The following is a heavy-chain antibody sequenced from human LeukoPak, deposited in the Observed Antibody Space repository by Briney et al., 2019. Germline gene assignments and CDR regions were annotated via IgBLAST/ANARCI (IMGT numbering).Heavy chain of an antibody. CDR2: IYYSGST. CDR1: GGSISSGSYY. V-gene: IGHV4-39*01. J-gene: IGHJ4*02. CDR3: AGHNSGYDIPEWYFDY. Sequence: PSETLSLTCTVSGGSISSGSYYWGWIRQPPGKGLEWIGSIYYSGSTYYNPSLKSRVTISVDTSKNQFSLKLSSVTAADTAVYYCAGHNSGYDIPEWYFDYWGQGTLVTVSS. D-gene: IGHD3-9*01.